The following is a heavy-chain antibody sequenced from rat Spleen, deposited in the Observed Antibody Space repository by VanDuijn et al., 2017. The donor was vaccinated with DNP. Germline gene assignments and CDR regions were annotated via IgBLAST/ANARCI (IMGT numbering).Heavy chain of an antibody. CDR2: ISTGGVKT. D-gene: IGHD5-1*01. Sequence: EVQLVESGGGLVQPGRSLKLSCAASGFTFRNYGMAWVRQAPTKGLEWVASISTGGVKTYYRDSVKGRFTISRDNAKNTQYLKMDNLRAEDTATYYCARSGRSFDYWGQGVMVTVSS. J-gene: IGHJ2*01. CDR3: ARSGRSFDY. CDR1: GFTFRNYG. V-gene: IGHV5S13*01.